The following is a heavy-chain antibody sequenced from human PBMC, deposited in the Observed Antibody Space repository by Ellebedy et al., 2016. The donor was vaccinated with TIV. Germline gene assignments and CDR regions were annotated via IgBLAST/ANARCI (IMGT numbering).Heavy chain of an antibody. CDR2: IYYSGTT. CDR1: GGSISSSTYY. V-gene: IGHV4-39*01. CDR3: ARRSSGRARFDF. D-gene: IGHD1-26*01. Sequence: MPSETLSLTCTVSGGSISSSTYYWVWIRQPPGKGLEWIGSIYYSGTTYYNPSLKSRVTISVDTSKSQFSLKLSSVTAADTAVYYCARRSSGRARFDFWGQGTLATVSS. J-gene: IGHJ4*02.